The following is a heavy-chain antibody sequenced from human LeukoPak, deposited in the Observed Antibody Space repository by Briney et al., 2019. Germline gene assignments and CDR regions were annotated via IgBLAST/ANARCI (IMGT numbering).Heavy chain of an antibody. J-gene: IGHJ4*02. CDR2: ISYDGSNK. CDR3: AKPNFDSSGYLLDY. CDR1: GFTFIDYG. D-gene: IGHD3-22*01. V-gene: IGHV3-30*18. Sequence: PEGSLRLSCATSGFTFIDYGIHWVRQAPGKGLEWVAVISYDGSNKYYADSVKGRFTISRDNSKNTLYLQMNSLRAEDTAVYYCAKPNFDSSGYLLDYWGQGTLVTVSS.